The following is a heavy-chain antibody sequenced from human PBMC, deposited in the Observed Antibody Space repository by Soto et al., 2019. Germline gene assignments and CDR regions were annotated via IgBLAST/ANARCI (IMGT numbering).Heavy chain of an antibody. D-gene: IGHD6-6*01. V-gene: IGHV4-34*01. J-gene: IGHJ5*02. CDR1: GGSFSGYY. CDR3: ARGPPLVYSSSSRWFDP. CDR2: INHSGST. Sequence: SETLSLTCAVYGGSFSGYYWSWIRQPPGKGLEWIGEINHSGSTNYNPSLKSRVTISVDTSKNQFSLKLSSVTAADTAVYYCARGPPLVYSSSSRWFDPWGQGTLVTVSS.